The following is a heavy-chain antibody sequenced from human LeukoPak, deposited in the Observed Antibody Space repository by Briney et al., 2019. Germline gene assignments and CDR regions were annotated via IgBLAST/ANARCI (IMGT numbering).Heavy chain of an antibody. J-gene: IGHJ3*02. Sequence: GGSLRLSCAASGFTFSSYSMNWVRQAPGKGLEWVSSISSSSSYIYYADSVKGRFTISRDNAKNSLYLQMNSLRAEDTAVYHCAADSEGAFDIWGQGTMVTVSS. V-gene: IGHV3-21*01. CDR2: ISSSSSYI. CDR3: AADSEGAFDI. CDR1: GFTFSSYS.